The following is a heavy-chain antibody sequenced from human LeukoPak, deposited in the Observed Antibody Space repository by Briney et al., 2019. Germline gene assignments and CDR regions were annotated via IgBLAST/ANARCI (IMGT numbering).Heavy chain of an antibody. CDR2: IYYSGST. Sequence: SQTLSLTCTVSGGSISSGGYYWSWIRQHPGKGLEWIGYIYYSGSTYYNPPLKSRVPISVDTSKNQFSLKLSSVTAADTAVYYCARASWGYYGSGSYFRWNYYFDYWGQGTLVTVSS. D-gene: IGHD3-10*01. J-gene: IGHJ4*02. CDR3: ARASWGYYGSGSYFRWNYYFDY. V-gene: IGHV4-31*03. CDR1: GGSISSGGYY.